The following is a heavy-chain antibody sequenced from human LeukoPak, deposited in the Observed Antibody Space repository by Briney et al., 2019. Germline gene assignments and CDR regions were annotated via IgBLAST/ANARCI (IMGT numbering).Heavy chain of an antibody. J-gene: IGHJ4*02. CDR1: GFTFSSYW. Sequence: GGSLRLSCAASGFTFSSYWMSWVRQAPGKGLEWVANIKQDGSEKYYVDSVKVRFTISRDNAKNSPYLQMNSLRAEDTAVYYCARELGIAAAGTTGFDYWGQGTLVTVSS. D-gene: IGHD6-13*01. CDR2: IKQDGSEK. V-gene: IGHV3-7*03. CDR3: ARELGIAAAGTTGFDY.